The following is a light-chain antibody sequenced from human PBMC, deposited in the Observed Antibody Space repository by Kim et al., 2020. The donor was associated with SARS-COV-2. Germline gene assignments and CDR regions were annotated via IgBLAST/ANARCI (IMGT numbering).Light chain of an antibody. J-gene: IGKJ4*01. CDR2: DTS. CDR1: SGF. Sequence: SGFLAWYQHRPGLPPRLLIYDTSNRATGIPARFSGSGSGADYTLTISSVEPEDVAIYYCQQRTNWLTFGGGTKVDIK. V-gene: IGKV3-11*01. CDR3: QQRTNWLT.